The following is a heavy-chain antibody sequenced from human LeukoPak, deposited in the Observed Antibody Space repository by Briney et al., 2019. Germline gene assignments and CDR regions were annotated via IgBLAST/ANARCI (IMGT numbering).Heavy chain of an antibody. V-gene: IGHV4-59*01. CDR2: IYYSGST. D-gene: IGHD3-22*01. CDR1: GGSISSYY. CDR3: ARDCYDSSGYYLDY. J-gene: IGHJ4*02. Sequence: SETLSLTCTVSGGSISSYYWSWIRQSPGKGLEWIGYIYYSGSTNYNPSLKSRVTISVDTSKNQFSLKLSSVTAADTAVYYCARDCYDSSGYYLDYWGQGTLVTVSS.